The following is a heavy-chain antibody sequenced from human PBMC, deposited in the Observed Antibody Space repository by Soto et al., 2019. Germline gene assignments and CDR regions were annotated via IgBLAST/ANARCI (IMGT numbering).Heavy chain of an antibody. V-gene: IGHV3-23*01. CDR1: GFTFNNYA. CDR3: AKVIVVIAAAGDYFDY. J-gene: IGHJ4*02. CDR2: VSGNSGSS. Sequence: EVQLLESGGGLVQPGGSLRLSCAASGFTFNNYAMSWFRQAAGKGLEWVSVVSGNSGSSGYADSVKCRFTISRDNSKNTLYLQMNSLRDEDTAVYYCAKVIVVIAAAGDYFDYWGQGILVTVSS. D-gene: IGHD2-15*01.